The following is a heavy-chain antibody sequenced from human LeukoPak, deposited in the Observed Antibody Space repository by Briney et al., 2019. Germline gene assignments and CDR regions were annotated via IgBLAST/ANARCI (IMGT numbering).Heavy chain of an antibody. CDR2: ISGSDGSS. CDR1: GFTFNSFA. Sequence: GGSLRLSRAASGFTFNSFAVNWVRQAPGKGLEWVSSISGSDGSSHYADFVRGRFTISRDNSKNTLHLQMNSLRAEDTAVYYCAKGLGVGGYTRYKGFDQWGQGTQVTVSS. J-gene: IGHJ4*02. V-gene: IGHV3-23*01. CDR3: AKGLGVGGYTRYKGFDQ. D-gene: IGHD3-16*02.